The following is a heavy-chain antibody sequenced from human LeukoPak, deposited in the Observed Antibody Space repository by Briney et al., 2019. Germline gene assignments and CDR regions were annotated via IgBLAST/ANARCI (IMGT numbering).Heavy chain of an antibody. CDR3: ARDSQPNYYDSSGVFDY. CDR1: GYTFTGYY. V-gene: IGHV1-2*02. Sequence: ASVKVSCKASGYTFTGYYMHWVRQAPGQGLEWMGWINPNSGGTNYAQKLQGRVTMTTDTSTSTAYMELRSLRSDDTAVYYCARDSQPNYYDSSGVFDYWGQGTLVTVSS. J-gene: IGHJ4*02. CDR2: INPNSGGT. D-gene: IGHD3-22*01.